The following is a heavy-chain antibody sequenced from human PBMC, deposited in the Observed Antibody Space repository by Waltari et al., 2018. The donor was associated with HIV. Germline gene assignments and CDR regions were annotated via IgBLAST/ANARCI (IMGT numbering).Heavy chain of an antibody. J-gene: IGHJ6*02. Sequence: EVQLVETGGELVQSGGSLRLSCAASGFTFSSHWMHWVRQAPGRGLVWDSRINSDGDDVTYADFAKGRFTISRDNAKNTLFLQMNSLRVDDTGIYFCTRDDYDFWSGSRRDFYYGMDVWGQGTTVSVSS. V-gene: IGHV3-74*01. CDR3: TRDDYDFWSGSRRDFYYGMDV. D-gene: IGHD3-3*01. CDR1: GFTFSSHW. CDR2: INSDGDDV.